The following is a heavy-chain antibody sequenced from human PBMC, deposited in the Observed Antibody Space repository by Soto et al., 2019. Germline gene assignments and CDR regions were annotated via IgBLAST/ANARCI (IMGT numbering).Heavy chain of an antibody. D-gene: IGHD3-3*01. Sequence: GGSLRLSCAASGFTFSSYAMSWVRQAPGKGLEWVSASSGSGGSTYYADSVKGRFTISRDNSKNTLYLQMNSLRAEDTAVYYCAKFLYDFWSGSRNWFYFWGQGTLVTVSS. CDR1: GFTFSSYA. J-gene: IGHJ5*01. CDR2: SSGSGGST. V-gene: IGHV3-23*01. CDR3: AKFLYDFWSGSRNWFYF.